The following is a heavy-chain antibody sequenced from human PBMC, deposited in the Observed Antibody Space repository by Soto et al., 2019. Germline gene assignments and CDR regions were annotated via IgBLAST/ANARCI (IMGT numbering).Heavy chain of an antibody. J-gene: IGHJ6*02. V-gene: IGHV3-23*01. CDR2: ISGSGGGNTS. D-gene: IGHD6-13*01. CDR1: GFTFSTYA. CDR3: VKDWTGSRCPCMDV. Sequence: GGSLRLSCAASGFTFSTYAMSWVRQAPGKGLEWVSSISGSGGGNTSYYADSVKGRFTISRDDSKNTLYVQMNSLRAEDTAVYYCVKDWTGSRCPCMDVWGQGTTVTVSS.